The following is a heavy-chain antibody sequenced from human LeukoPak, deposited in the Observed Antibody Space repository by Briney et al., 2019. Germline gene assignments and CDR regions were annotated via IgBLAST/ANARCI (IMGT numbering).Heavy chain of an antibody. J-gene: IGHJ6*02. D-gene: IGHD5-18*01. V-gene: IGHV3-23*01. Sequence: GGSLRLSCAASGFTFSSYAMSWVRQAPGNGLEWVSALSGSGGSTYYADSVKGRFTISRDNSKNTVYLQMNSLRAEDTAVYYCAKSWGYSYGSSYGMDVWGQGTTVTVSS. CDR2: LSGSGGST. CDR3: AKSWGYSYGSSYGMDV. CDR1: GFTFSSYA.